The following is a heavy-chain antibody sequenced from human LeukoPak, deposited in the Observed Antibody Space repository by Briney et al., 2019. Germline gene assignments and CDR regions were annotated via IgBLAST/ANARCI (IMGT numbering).Heavy chain of an antibody. CDR3: ARGWPIRQLVPENWFDP. V-gene: IGHV1-46*01. CDR2: INPSGGST. D-gene: IGHD6-6*01. J-gene: IGHJ5*02. CDR1: GYTFTSYY. Sequence: ASVKVSCKASGYTFTSYYMHWVRQAPGQGLEWMGIINPSGGSTSYAQKFQGRVTMTRDTSTSTVYMELSSLRSEDTAVYYCARGWPIRQLVPENWFDPWGQGTLVTVSS.